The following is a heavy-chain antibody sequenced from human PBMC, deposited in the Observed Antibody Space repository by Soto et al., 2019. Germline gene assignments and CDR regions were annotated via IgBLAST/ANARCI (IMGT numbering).Heavy chain of an antibody. J-gene: IGHJ3*02. CDR2: ISSNGGST. CDR3: VKGSAAAGTVVRANDAFDI. CDR1: GFTFSSYA. Sequence: EVQLVESGGGLVQPGGSLRLSCSASGFTFSSYAMHWVRQAPGKGLEYVSAISSNGGSTYYADSVKGRFTISRDNSKNTLYLQMSSLRAEDTAVYYCVKGSAAAGTVVRANDAFDIWGQGTMVTVSS. D-gene: IGHD6-13*01. V-gene: IGHV3-64D*08.